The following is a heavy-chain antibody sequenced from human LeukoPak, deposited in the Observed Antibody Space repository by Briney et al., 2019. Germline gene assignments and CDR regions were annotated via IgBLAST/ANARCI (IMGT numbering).Heavy chain of an antibody. CDR2: IYPGDSDT. CDR3: ARPYSSGWAYDAFDI. J-gene: IGHJ3*02. Sequence: GESLKISCKGSGYSFTSYWIGWVRQMPGKGLEWMGIIYPGDSDTRYSPSFQGQVTISADKSISTAYLQWSSLKALDTAMYYCARPYSSGWAYDAFDIWGQGTMVTVSS. D-gene: IGHD6-19*01. CDR1: GYSFTSYW. V-gene: IGHV5-51*01.